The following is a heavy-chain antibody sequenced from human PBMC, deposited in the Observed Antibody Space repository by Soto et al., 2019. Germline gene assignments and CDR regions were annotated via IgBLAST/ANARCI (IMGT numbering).Heavy chain of an antibody. D-gene: IGHD4-17*01. CDR2: ISYDGSNK. V-gene: IGHV3-30*18. Sequence: QVQLVESGGGVVQPGRSLRLSRAASGFTFSSYGRHWVRQAPGKGLEWVAVISYDGSNKYYADSLKGRFTISRDNSKNTLYLQMNSLRPEDTAVYYCAKDRGDGDNYYYGMDVWGQGTTVTVSS. CDR3: AKDRGDGDNYYYGMDV. J-gene: IGHJ6*02. CDR1: GFTFSSYG.